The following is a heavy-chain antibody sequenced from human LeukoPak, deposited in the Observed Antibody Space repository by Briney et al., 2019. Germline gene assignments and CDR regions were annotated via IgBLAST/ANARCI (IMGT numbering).Heavy chain of an antibody. V-gene: IGHV1-69*05. CDR1: GGTFSSYS. Sequence: SVKVSCKASGGTFSSYSITWVRQAPGQGLEWMGGIMPLFNTANYAQQFQGRVTITTDESTSTAYMELSSLRFEDTAMYYCARVDRYHFYLDVWGKGTTVTVSS. J-gene: IGHJ6*03. CDR2: IMPLFNTA. CDR3: ARVDRYHFYLDV.